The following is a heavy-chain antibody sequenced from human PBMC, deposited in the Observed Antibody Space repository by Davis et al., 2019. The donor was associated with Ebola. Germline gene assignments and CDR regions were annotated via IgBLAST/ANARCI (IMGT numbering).Heavy chain of an antibody. CDR2: ISGSGGST. D-gene: IGHD1-26*01. V-gene: IGHV3-23*01. CDR3: AKTYSGSYFAAFGAFDI. CDR1: GFTFSSYA. J-gene: IGHJ3*02. Sequence: PGGSLRLSCAASGFTFSSYAMSWVRQAPGKGLEWVSAISGSGGSTYYADSVKGRFTISRDNSKNTLYLQMNSLRAEDTAVYYCAKTYSGSYFAAFGAFDIWGQGTMVTVSS.